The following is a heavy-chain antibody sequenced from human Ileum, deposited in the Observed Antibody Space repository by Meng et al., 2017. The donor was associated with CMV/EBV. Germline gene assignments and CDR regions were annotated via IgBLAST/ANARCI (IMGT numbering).Heavy chain of an antibody. CDR3: ANRPSSEVVPAVIGDY. D-gene: IGHD2-2*02. J-gene: IGHJ4*02. Sequence: GESLKISCAASGFNFSTYGMQWVRQAPGKGLEWVAFIRYDGNNKYYSDSVRGRFTISRDNSKNTLYLQMNSLGREDAAMYYCANRPSSEVVPAVIGDYWGQGTLVTVSS. CDR1: GFNFSTYG. V-gene: IGHV3-30*02. CDR2: IRYDGNNK.